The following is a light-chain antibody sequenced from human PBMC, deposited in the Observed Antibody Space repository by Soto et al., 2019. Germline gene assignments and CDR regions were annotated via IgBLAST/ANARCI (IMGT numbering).Light chain of an antibody. V-gene: IGLV2-23*01. CDR2: EGS. CDR3: CSSEPGRTFV. CDR1: SSAVGTFRL. Sequence: QSVLTQPASVSGSPGQSITISCTGSSSAVGTFRLVSWYQHHPGKVPKLIIYEGSKRPSGVSDRFSGSEPGNTASLTISGLQDEEQAAYSCCSSEPGRTFVFGTGTKVTV. J-gene: IGLJ1*01.